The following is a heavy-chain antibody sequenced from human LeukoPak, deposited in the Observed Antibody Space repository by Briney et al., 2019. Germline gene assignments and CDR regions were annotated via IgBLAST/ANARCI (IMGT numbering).Heavy chain of an antibody. V-gene: IGHV4-34*01. CDR3: ASLRLDSSRPYYYCYMDV. CDR1: GGSFSGYY. D-gene: IGHD3-16*01. J-gene: IGHJ6*03. CDR2: INHSGST. Sequence: SETLSLTCAVYGGSFSGYYWSWIRQPPGKGLEWIGEINHSGSTNYNPSLKSRVTISVDTSKNQFSLKLSSVTAADTAVYYCASLRLDSSRPYYYCYMDVWGKGTTVTVSS.